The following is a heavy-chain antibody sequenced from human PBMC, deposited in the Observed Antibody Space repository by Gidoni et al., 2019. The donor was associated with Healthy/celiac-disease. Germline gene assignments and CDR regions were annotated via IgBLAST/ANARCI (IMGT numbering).Heavy chain of an antibody. Sequence: QVQLVESGGGVVQPGRSLRLSCAASGFTFSSYAMHGVRHAPGKGLEWVSVISYDGSNKYYAESVKGRFTIYRDNSKNTLYLQMNSLRAEDTAVYYCARAHYDFWSGYSPEFDYWGQGTLVTVSS. CDR2: ISYDGSNK. CDR3: ARAHYDFWSGYSPEFDY. CDR1: GFTFSSYA. V-gene: IGHV3-30*01. D-gene: IGHD3-3*01. J-gene: IGHJ4*02.